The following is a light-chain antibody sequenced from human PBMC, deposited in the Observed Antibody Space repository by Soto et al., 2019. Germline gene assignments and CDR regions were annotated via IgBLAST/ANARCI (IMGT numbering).Light chain of an antibody. CDR1: QSVSSY. J-gene: IGKJ4*01. CDR2: DAS. V-gene: IGKV3-11*01. Sequence: EIVLTQSPATLSLSPVERATLSCRACQSVSSYLAWYQQKPGQAPRLLNYDASNRATGIPARFSGSGSGSDFSLSICSLYSVDFAVYYCQQRSNWSPVLTFGGGTKVDIK. CDR3: QQRSNWSPVLT.